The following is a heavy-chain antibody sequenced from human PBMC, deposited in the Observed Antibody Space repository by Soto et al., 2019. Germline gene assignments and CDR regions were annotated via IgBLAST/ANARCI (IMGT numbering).Heavy chain of an antibody. V-gene: IGHV3-30-3*01. CDR3: ARDRDSGYDFKYYFDY. J-gene: IGHJ4*02. CDR1: GFTFSSYA. D-gene: IGHD5-12*01. CDR2: ISYDGSNK. Sequence: GGSLSLSCAASGFTFSSYAMHWVRQAPGKGRECVAVISYDGSNKYYADSVKGRFTISRDNSKNTLYLQMNSLRAEDTAVYYCARDRDSGYDFKYYFDYWGQGTLVTVSS.